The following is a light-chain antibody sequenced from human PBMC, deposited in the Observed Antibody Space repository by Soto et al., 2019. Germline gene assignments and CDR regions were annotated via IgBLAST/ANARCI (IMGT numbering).Light chain of an antibody. CDR2: DVS. Sequence: QSALTQPASVSGSPGQSITLSCTGTSSDVGGYNYVSWYQQHPGKAPKLMIYDVSNRPSGVSNRFSGSNSGNTASLTISGLQAEDEADYYCSSYTSSSTRVFGTGTKLTVL. CDR3: SSYTSSSTRV. V-gene: IGLV2-14*01. CDR1: SSDVGGYNY. J-gene: IGLJ1*01.